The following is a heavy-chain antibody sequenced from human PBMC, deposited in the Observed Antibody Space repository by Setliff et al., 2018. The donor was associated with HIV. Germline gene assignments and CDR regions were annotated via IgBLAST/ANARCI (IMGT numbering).Heavy chain of an antibody. Sequence: SESLSLTCTVSGGSFSSGSYYWSWIRQSAGKGLEWIGRIYTSGSTNYNPSLKSRVTISVDTSKNQFSLKLNSVTAADTAVYYCARHGDYNFWSGYYFDFWGQGTLVTVSS. D-gene: IGHD3-3*01. J-gene: IGHJ4*02. CDR1: GGSFSSGSYY. V-gene: IGHV4-61*02. CDR2: IYTSGST. CDR3: ARHGDYNFWSGYYFDF.